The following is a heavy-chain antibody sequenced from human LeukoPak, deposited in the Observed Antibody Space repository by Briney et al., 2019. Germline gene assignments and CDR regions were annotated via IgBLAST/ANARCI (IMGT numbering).Heavy chain of an antibody. CDR1: GFTFSSYW. CDR2: INGDGRNI. V-gene: IGHV3-74*01. CDR3: TRDLMDYDVSTGLHHYYMDV. Sequence: GGSLRLSCVASGFTFSSYWMHWVRQDPRKGLVWVSRINGDGRNINYADSERGRFTISRDNAKNTLYLQMNTLRVEDTAVYYCTRDLMDYDVSTGLHHYYMDVWGQGTTVTVSS. J-gene: IGHJ6*02. D-gene: IGHD3-9*01.